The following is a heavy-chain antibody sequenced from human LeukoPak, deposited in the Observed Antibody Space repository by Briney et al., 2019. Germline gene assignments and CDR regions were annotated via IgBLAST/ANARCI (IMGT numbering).Heavy chain of an antibody. J-gene: IGHJ5*02. Sequence: GGSLRLSCAASGFTFSSYAMSWVRQAPGKGLEWVSAIRGTGGSTYYADSVKGRFTISRDNSKNTLYLQMNSLRAEDTAVYYCAKDRRASSYPLFLEWFDEFDPWGQGTLVTVSS. CDR2: IRGTGGST. CDR3: AKDRRASSYPLFLEWFDEFDP. V-gene: IGHV3-23*01. CDR1: GFTFSSYA. D-gene: IGHD3-3*01.